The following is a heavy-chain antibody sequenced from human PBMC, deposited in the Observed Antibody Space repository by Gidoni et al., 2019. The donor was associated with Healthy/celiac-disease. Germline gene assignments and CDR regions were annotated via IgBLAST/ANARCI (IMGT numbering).Heavy chain of an antibody. CDR1: GLTCDDYG. V-gene: IGHV3-20*01. Sequence: EVQLVVSGAGVVRTEGSLRLSCAASGLTCDDYGMRWVRQAPGTGLEWVSGINWNCGSTGYADSVKGRFTIASDKAKNSLYLQMNCLRAEDTALYHCARDFLTTVTTAFDPWGQGTLVTVAS. J-gene: IGHJ5*02. CDR2: INWNCGST. D-gene: IGHD4-17*01. CDR3: ARDFLTTVTTAFDP.